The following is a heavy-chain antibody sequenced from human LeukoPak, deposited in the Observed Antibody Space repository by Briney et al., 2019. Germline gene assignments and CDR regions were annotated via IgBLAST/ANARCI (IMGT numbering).Heavy chain of an antibody. CDR1: GFTFSSYA. V-gene: IGHV3-23*01. CDR2: ISGSGGST. J-gene: IGHJ3*02. Sequence: QPGGSVRLSCAASGFTFSSYAMSWVRQAPGKGLEWVSAISGSGGSTYYADAVNGRSTVPRDNSKNTLYLQMNSLRAEDTAVYYCAKGCGGDCYSDEDDAFDIWGQGTMVTVSS. D-gene: IGHD2-21*01. CDR3: AKGCGGDCYSDEDDAFDI.